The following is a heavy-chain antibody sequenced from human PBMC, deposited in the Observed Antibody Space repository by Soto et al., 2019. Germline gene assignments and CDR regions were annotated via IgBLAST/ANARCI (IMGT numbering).Heavy chain of an antibody. D-gene: IGHD3-22*01. Sequence: LRLSCAGSGFPFYNYGINWVRQAPGNGLEWVAIISFDGTTKVYADSVKGRFTISRDNSKNTVFLQMNGLRVEDTAVYYCAKDATYYYNTFIRAYFGSWCQRTPVTVSS. V-gene: IGHV3-30*18. CDR1: GFPFYNYG. J-gene: IGHJ4*02. CDR3: AKDATYYYNTFIRAYFGS. CDR2: ISFDGTTK.